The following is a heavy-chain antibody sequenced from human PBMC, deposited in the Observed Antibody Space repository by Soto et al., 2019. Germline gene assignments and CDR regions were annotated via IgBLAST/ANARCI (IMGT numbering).Heavy chain of an antibody. V-gene: IGHV3-30-3*01. D-gene: IGHD6-19*01. Sequence: QVQLVESGGGVVQPGRSLRLSCAASGFTFSSYAMHWVRQAPGKGLEWVAVISYDGSNKYYADSVKGRFTISRDNSKKTLYLQMNGLRAEDTAVYYWARDHSSGWYGYYYGMDVWGQGTTVTVSS. CDR1: GFTFSSYA. CDR3: ARDHSSGWYGYYYGMDV. CDR2: ISYDGSNK. J-gene: IGHJ6*02.